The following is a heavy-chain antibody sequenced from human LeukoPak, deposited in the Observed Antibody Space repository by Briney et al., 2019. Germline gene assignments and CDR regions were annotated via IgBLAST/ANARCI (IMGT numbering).Heavy chain of an antibody. D-gene: IGHD3-22*01. CDR3: ARDRGFKYYYDSSGYSPPYFDY. CDR1: GFTFSSYS. V-gene: IGHV3-21*01. J-gene: IGHJ4*02. Sequence: GGSLRLSCAASGFTFSSYSMNWVRQAPGKGLEWVSSISSSSSYIYYADSVKGRFTISRDNAKNSLYLQMNSLRAEDTAVYYCARDRGFKYYYDSSGYSPPYFDYWGQGTLVTVFS. CDR2: ISSSSSYI.